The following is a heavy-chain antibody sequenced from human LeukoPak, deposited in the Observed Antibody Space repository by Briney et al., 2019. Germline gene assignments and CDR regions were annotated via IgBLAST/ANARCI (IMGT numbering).Heavy chain of an antibody. V-gene: IGHV3-23*01. CDR3: AKGADGDYFYYYYMDV. CDR2: ISGSGGST. CDR1: GFTFSNCG. Sequence: GGSLRLSCAASGFTFSNCGMSWVRQAPGKGLEWVSTISGSGGSTYYADSVKGRFTISRDNSKNTLFLQMNSLRAEDTAVYYCAKGADGDYFYYYYMDVLGKGTTVTISS. D-gene: IGHD4-17*01. J-gene: IGHJ6*03.